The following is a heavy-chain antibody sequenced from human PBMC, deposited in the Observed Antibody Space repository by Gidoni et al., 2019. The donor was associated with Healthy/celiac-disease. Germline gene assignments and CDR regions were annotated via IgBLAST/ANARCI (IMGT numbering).Heavy chain of an antibody. J-gene: IGHJ6*02. D-gene: IGHD4-17*01. Sequence: EVQLVESGGGLVKPGGSLRLSCAASGFTFSSYSMNWFRQAPGKGLEWVSSISSSSSYIYYADSVKGRFTISRDNAKNSLYLQMNSLRAEDTAVYYCARDSPTVTTDYYYGMDVWGQGTTVTVSS. CDR2: ISSSSSYI. CDR1: GFTFSSYS. V-gene: IGHV3-21*01. CDR3: ARDSPTVTTDYYYGMDV.